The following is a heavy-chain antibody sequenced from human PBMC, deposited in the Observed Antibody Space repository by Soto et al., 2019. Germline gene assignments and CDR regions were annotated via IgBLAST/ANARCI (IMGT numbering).Heavy chain of an antibody. CDR2: INSSGRT. Sequence: EVQLLGSGGGLVQPGGSLRLSCAASGFNLNTYAMSWVRQAPGKGLEWVSGINSSGRTFYIDSVKGRFTVSRDISRNTMLLEMNGLRAEDAAIYYCAKDRSSPAPWGQGMLVTVSS. CDR1: GFNLNTYA. V-gene: IGHV3-23*01. CDR3: AKDRSSPAP. D-gene: IGHD6-6*01. J-gene: IGHJ5*02.